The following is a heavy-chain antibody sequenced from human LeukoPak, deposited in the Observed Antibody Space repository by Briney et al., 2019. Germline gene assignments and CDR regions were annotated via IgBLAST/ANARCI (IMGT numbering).Heavy chain of an antibody. CDR2: MYPGDSDT. CDR3: AASTYGSGSYVGFDS. CDR1: GYSFTNYW. J-gene: IGHJ4*02. D-gene: IGHD3-10*01. Sequence: GESLKISCKASGYSFTNYWIGWVRQMPGKGLEWMGIMYPGDSDTRYSPSFQGQVTISADKSVSTTYLQWSSLKASDTAMYYCAASTYGSGSYVGFDSWGQGTLVSVSS. V-gene: IGHV5-51*01.